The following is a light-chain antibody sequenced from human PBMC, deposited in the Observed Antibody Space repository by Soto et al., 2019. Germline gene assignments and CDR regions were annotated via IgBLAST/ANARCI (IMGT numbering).Light chain of an antibody. V-gene: IGKV4-1*01. CDR3: QQYYTTLT. Sequence: DIVMTQSPDSLAVSLGERATINCKSSQSVFLTSNNKNYLAWYQQKPGQPPKVLISWASTRESGVPDRFSGSGSVTDFTLTITSLQAEDVAVYDCQQYYTTLTFGGGTKVEIK. J-gene: IGKJ4*01. CDR2: WAS. CDR1: QSVFLTSNNKNY.